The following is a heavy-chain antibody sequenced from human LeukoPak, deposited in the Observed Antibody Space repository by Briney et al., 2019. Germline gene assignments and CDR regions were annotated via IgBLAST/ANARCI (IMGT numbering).Heavy chain of an antibody. V-gene: IGHV4-34*01. CDR1: GGSISSYY. CDR2: INHSGST. Sequence: PSETLSLTCTVSGGSISSYYWSWIRQPPGKGLEWIGEINHSGSTNYNPSLKSRVTISVDTSKNQFSLKLSSVTAADTAVYYCARSRYCSGGSCYSGRRSYYFDYWGQGTLVTVSS. CDR3: ARSRYCSGGSCYSGRRSYYFDY. J-gene: IGHJ4*02. D-gene: IGHD2-15*01.